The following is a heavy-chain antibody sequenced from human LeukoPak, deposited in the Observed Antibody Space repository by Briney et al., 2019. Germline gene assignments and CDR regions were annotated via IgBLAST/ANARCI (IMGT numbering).Heavy chain of an antibody. V-gene: IGHV1-8*01. CDR2: MNPNSGNT. J-gene: IGHJ4*02. D-gene: IGHD3-22*01. Sequence: ASVKVSCKASGYTFTSYDINWVRQATGQGLEWMGWMNPNSGNTGYAQKFQGRVTMTRSTSLNTAYMELSSLRSDDTAVYYCARVEYVSGYSHVYWGQGTLVTVSS. CDR1: GYTFTSYD. CDR3: ARVEYVSGYSHVY.